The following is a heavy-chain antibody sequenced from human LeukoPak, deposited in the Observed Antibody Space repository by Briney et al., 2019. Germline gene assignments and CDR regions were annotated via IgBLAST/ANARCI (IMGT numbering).Heavy chain of an antibody. D-gene: IGHD3-22*01. CDR2: IIPIFGTA. CDR3: ARAGYYDSSGYYPWYFDY. V-gene: IGHV1-69*13. J-gene: IGHJ4*02. Sequence: SVKVSCKASGGTFSSYAISWVRQAPGQGLEWMGGIIPIFGTANYAQKFQGRVTITADESTSTAYMELSSLRSEDTAVYYCARAGYYDSSGYYPWYFDYWGQGTLVTVSS. CDR1: GGTFSSYA.